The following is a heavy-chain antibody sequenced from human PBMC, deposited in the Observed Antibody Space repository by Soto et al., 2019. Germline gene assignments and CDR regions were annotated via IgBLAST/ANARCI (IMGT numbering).Heavy chain of an antibody. D-gene: IGHD2-21*02. J-gene: IGHJ4*02. CDR3: ARDRTLDCGGDRYNFDY. CDR1: GFTISSYG. V-gene: IGHV3-30*03. Sequence: GGSLRLSCAVSGFTISSYGMHWVRQAPGKGLEWVAMISYDGTNKYYADSVKGRFTISRDSSKNTLFLQMNSLRAEDTAVYYCARDRTLDCGGDRYNFDYWGQGTLVTVSS. CDR2: ISYDGTNK.